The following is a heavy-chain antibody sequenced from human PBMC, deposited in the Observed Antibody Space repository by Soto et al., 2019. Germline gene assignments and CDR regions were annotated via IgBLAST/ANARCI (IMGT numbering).Heavy chain of an antibody. Sequence: PGGSLRLSCEVSGFTFSSYAMSWVRQAPGRGLEWVSSISGSGGSTYHADSVNGRFTISRDNSKNTVFLQMNSLRAEDTAVYYCAKDSPYSASYKEDGFDIWGQGSLVTVS. CDR2: ISGSGGST. D-gene: IGHD1-26*01. CDR1: GFTFSSYA. V-gene: IGHV3-23*01. CDR3: AKDSPYSASYKEDGFDI. J-gene: IGHJ3*02.